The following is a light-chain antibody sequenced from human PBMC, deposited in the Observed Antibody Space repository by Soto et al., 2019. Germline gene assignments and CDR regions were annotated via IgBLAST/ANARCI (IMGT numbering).Light chain of an antibody. CDR3: SSYGGNNNLV. Sequence: QSALTQPSSASGSPGQSVTISCTGTSSDVGGYTYVSWYQQYPGKAPKLMIYEVTKRPSGVPDRFSGSKSGNTASLTVSGLQAEDEADYYCSSYGGNNNLVFGGGTQLTVL. J-gene: IGLJ2*01. CDR2: EVT. V-gene: IGLV2-8*01. CDR1: SSDVGGYTY.